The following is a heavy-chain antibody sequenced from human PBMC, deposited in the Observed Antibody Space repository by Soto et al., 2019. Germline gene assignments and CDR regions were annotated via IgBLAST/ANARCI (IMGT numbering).Heavy chain of an antibody. CDR3: ARPDSSSWAAPFGS. D-gene: IGHD6-13*01. J-gene: IGHJ4*02. CDR2: SSYTGNT. CDR1: GFSLSTSGMC. Sequence: SGPTLVNPTQTLTLTCTFSGFSLSTSGMCVSWIRQPPGKGLQWIGSSSYTGNTYFNPSLRSRVTISFDTSKNQFSLRLTSVTASDTAVYYCARPDSSSWAAPFGSWGQGTLVTVSS. V-gene: IGHV4-39*01.